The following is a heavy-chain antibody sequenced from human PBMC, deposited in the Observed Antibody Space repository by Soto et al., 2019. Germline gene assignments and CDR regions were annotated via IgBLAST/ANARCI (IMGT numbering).Heavy chain of an antibody. CDR1: GGTFSSNA. J-gene: IGHJ4*02. Sequence: SVKVSCKASGGTFSSNAISWVRQAPGQGLEWMGGIIPIFGTANYAQKFQGRVTITADESTSTAYMELSSPRSEDTAVYYCAREWYSSGWGTIDYWGQGTLVTVSS. CDR2: IIPIFGTA. D-gene: IGHD6-19*01. CDR3: AREWYSSGWGTIDY. V-gene: IGHV1-69*13.